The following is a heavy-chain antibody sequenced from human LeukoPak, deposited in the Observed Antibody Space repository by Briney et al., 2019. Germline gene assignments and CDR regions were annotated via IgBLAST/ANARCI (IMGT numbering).Heavy chain of an antibody. CDR1: GGSINSYY. J-gene: IGHJ6*03. V-gene: IGHV4-59*01. Sequence: SETLSLTCTVSGGSINSYYWSWIRLPPGKGLGWIGYIYYSGSTNYNPSLKSRVTISLDTSENQFSLELTSVTAADTAVYYCARDAEAASGFMDVWGKGTTVTVSS. CDR3: ARDAEAASGFMDV. CDR2: IYYSGST. D-gene: IGHD6-13*01.